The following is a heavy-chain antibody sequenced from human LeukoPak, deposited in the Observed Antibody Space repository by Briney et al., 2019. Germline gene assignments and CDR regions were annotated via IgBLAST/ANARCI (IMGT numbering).Heavy chain of an antibody. CDR2: INHSGST. J-gene: IGHJ5*02. Sequence: SETLSLTCAVYGGSFSGYYWSWTRQPPGKGLEWIGEINHSGSTNYNPSLKSRVTISVDTSKNQFSLKLSSVTAADTAVYYCARGEMATNSSVRTGWFDPWGQGTLVTVSS. CDR1: GGSFSGYY. V-gene: IGHV4-34*01. D-gene: IGHD5-24*01. CDR3: ARGEMATNSSVRTGWFDP.